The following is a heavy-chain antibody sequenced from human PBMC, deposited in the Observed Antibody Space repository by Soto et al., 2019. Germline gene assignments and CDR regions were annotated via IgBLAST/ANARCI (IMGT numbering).Heavy chain of an antibody. V-gene: IGHV4-59*01. J-gene: IGHJ4*02. Sequence: SETLSLTCTVSGGSISGYYWSWIRQPPGKGLEWIGYIYYSGSTTYNPSLNSRVTISGDTSKNQFSLKLSSVTAADTAVYYCARAGAVAGKFDYRGQGTLVTVSS. CDR1: GGSISGYY. CDR3: ARAGAVAGKFDY. CDR2: IYYSGST. D-gene: IGHD6-19*01.